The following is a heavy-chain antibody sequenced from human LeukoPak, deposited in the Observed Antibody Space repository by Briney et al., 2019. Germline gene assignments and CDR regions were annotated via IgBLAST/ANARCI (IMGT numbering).Heavy chain of an antibody. J-gene: IGHJ4*02. CDR1: GGSISGSSYY. Sequence: PSETLSLTWTVSGGSISGSSYYWGWIRQPPGKGLEWIGSIYYSGGTYYNPSLKSRVTISVDTSKNQFSLKLSSVTAADTAVYYCARHGSGWYHFDYWGQGTLVTVSS. CDR2: IYYSGGT. V-gene: IGHV4-39*01. CDR3: ARHGSGWYHFDY. D-gene: IGHD6-19*01.